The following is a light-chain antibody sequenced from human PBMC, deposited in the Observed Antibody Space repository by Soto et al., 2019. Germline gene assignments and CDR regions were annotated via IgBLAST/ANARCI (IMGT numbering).Light chain of an antibody. J-gene: IGLJ1*01. CDR1: SSDVGGYNY. CDR2: DVS. V-gene: IGLV2-11*01. CDR3: CSYAGSYTLEG. Sequence: QSVLTQPRSVSGSPGQSVTISCTGTSSDVGGYNYVSWYQQHPGKAPKLMIYDVSKRPSGAPDRFSGSKSGNTASLTISGLQAEDEADYYCCSYAGSYTLEGFGTGTKVTVL.